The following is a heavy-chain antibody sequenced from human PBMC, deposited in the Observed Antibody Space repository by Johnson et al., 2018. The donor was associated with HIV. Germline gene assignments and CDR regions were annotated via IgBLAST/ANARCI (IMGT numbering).Heavy chain of an antibody. CDR3: AKDRDLAAAGTDAFDI. D-gene: IGHD6-13*01. V-gene: IGHV3-23*04. J-gene: IGHJ3*02. CDR1: GFTFSSYG. Sequence: VQLVESGGGLVQPGGSLRVSCAASGFTFSSYGLSWVRQAPGKGLEWVSAISGSGGSTFYADSVKGRFTISRDNAKKSLYLQMNSLRAEDTALYYCAKDRDLAAAGTDAFDIWGQGTMVTVSS. CDR2: ISGSGGST.